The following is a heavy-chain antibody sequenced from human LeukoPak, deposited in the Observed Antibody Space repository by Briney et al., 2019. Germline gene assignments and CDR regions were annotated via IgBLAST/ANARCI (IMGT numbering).Heavy chain of an antibody. CDR2: ISYDGSNK. D-gene: IGHD6-13*01. Sequence: PGGSLRLSCAASGFTFSSYGMHWVRQAPGKGLEWVAVISYDGSNKYYADSVKGRFTISRDNSKNTLYLQMNSLRAEDTAVYYCARDGTSSSWVAYNWFDSWGQGTLVTVSS. J-gene: IGHJ5*01. CDR3: ARDGTSSSWVAYNWFDS. V-gene: IGHV3-30*03. CDR1: GFTFSSYG.